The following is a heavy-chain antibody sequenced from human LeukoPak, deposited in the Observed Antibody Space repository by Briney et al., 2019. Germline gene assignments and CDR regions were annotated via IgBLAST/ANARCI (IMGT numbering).Heavy chain of an antibody. V-gene: IGHV3-74*01. J-gene: IGHJ4*02. CDR3: ARDGSYKFDY. Sequence: PGGSLRLSCAASGFTFSNVWMHWVRQTPGKGLVWVSHIKSDGTPIYADSVKGRFTISRDNAKNTLYLQMNNLRADDTALYYCARDGSYKFDYWGQGTLVTVSS. CDR2: IKSDGTP. D-gene: IGHD1-26*01. CDR1: GFTFSNVW.